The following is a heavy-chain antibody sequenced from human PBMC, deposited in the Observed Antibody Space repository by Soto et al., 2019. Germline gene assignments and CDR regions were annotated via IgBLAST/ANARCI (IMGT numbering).Heavy chain of an antibody. Sequence: GGSLRLSCAASGFTFSSYGMHWVRQAPGKGLEWVAVIWYDGSNKYYADSVKGRFTISRDNSKNTLYLQMNSLRAEDTAVYYCARYSGSYGYFDYWGQGTLVTVSS. CDR1: GFTFSSYG. CDR2: IWYDGSNK. D-gene: IGHD1-26*01. CDR3: ARYSGSYGYFDY. J-gene: IGHJ4*02. V-gene: IGHV3-33*01.